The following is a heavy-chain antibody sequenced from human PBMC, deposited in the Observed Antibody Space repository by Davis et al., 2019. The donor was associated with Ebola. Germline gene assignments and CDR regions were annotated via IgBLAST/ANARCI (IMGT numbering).Heavy chain of an antibody. CDR3: AKDGWGSSSGYFDY. D-gene: IGHD6-6*01. V-gene: IGHV3-9*01. CDR2: ISWNSGSI. Sequence: GGSLRLSCAASGFTFSSYSMNWVRQAPGKGLEWVSDISWNSGSIGYADSVKGRFTISRDNAKNSLYLQMNSLRAEDTALYYCAKDGWGSSSGYFDYWGQGTLVTVSS. CDR1: GFTFSSYS. J-gene: IGHJ4*02.